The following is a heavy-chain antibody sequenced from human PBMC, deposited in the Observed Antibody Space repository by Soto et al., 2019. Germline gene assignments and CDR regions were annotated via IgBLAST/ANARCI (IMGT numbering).Heavy chain of an antibody. J-gene: IGHJ4*02. CDR1: GFTFSSYA. CDR2: ISGSGGST. Sequence: GGSLRLSCAASGFTFSSYAMSWVRQAPGKGLEWVSAISGSGGSTYYADSVKGRFTISRENSKNTLYLQMSSLRAEDTDVYYCTKVYSGYDYQIDYWGQGTLVTVSS. V-gene: IGHV3-23*01. D-gene: IGHD5-12*01. CDR3: TKVYSGYDYQIDY.